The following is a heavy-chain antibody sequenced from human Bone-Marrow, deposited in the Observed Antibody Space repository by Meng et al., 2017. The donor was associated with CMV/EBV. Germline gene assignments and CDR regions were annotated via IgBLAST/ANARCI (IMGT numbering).Heavy chain of an antibody. Sequence: ASVKVSCKASGYTFTGYYMHWVRQAPGQGLEWMGWINPNSGGTNYAQKFQGRVTMTRDTSISTAYMELSRLRSDDTAVYYCARVSFRAFLEWLSFMAVWGQGNTVNVSS. D-gene: IGHD3-3*01. J-gene: IGHJ6*02. CDR1: GYTFTGYY. V-gene: IGHV1-2*02. CDR3: ARVSFRAFLEWLSFMAV. CDR2: INPNSGGT.